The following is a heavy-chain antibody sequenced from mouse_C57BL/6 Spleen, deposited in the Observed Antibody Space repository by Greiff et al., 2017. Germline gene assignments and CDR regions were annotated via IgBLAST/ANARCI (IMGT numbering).Heavy chain of an antibody. CDR1: GYAFSSSW. D-gene: IGHD2-5*01. J-gene: IGHJ4*01. CDR2: IYPGDGDT. Sequence: VQLQQSGPELVKPGASVKISCKASGYAFSSSWMNWVKQRPGKGLEWIGRIYPGDGDTNYNGKFKGKATLTADKSSSTAYMQLSSLTSEDSAVYFCARNSNYPYYAMDYWGQGTSVTVSS. V-gene: IGHV1-82*01. CDR3: ARNSNYPYYAMDY.